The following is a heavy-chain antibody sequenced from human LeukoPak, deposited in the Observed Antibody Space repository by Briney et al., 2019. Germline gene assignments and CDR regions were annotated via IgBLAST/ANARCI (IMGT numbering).Heavy chain of an antibody. Sequence: PGRSLRLSCAASGFPFSDYYMSWVRQAPGKGLDWIGFIRSKTYGETTEYAASVKGRFTISRDDSKSIAYLQMNSLKTEDTAVYYCTRADYYGSGSPISLDVWGKGTTVTVSS. CDR2: IRSKTYGETT. D-gene: IGHD3-10*01. CDR3: TRADYYGSGSPISLDV. J-gene: IGHJ6*04. V-gene: IGHV3-49*04. CDR1: GFPFSDYY.